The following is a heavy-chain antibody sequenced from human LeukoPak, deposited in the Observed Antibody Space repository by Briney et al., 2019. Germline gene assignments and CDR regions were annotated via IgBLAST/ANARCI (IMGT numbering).Heavy chain of an antibody. CDR3: ARVDGSENNDY. CDR1: GFTFSRYW. Sequence: GGSLRLSCAAAGFTFSRYWMSWVRQAPGKGLEWVANIKQDGSEKYYVDSVKGRFTISRDNAKNSLYLQMNSLRAEDTAVYYCARVDGSENNDYWGQGTLVTVSS. D-gene: IGHD3-10*01. J-gene: IGHJ4*02. CDR2: IKQDGSEK. V-gene: IGHV3-7*01.